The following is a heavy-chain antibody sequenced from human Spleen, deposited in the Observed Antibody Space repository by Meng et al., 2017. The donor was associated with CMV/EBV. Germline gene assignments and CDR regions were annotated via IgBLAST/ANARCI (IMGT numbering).Heavy chain of an antibody. V-gene: IGHV3-23*01. J-gene: IGHJ4*02. CDR1: FDINSYA. D-gene: IGHD3-22*01. CDR2: ISGSGGST. CDR3: AKSGRITMIVVANYFDY. Sequence: FDINSYAMGWVRQAPGKGLEWVSGISGSGGSTYYADSEKGRFTISRDNSKNTLYLQMNSLRAEDTAVYYCAKSGRITMIVVANYFDYWGQGTLVTVSS.